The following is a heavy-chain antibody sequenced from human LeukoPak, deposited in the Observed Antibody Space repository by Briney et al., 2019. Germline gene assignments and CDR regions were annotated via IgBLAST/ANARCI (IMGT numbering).Heavy chain of an antibody. CDR3: ARGVNYHGSGSYLRDWFDP. J-gene: IGHJ5*02. Sequence: PGGSLRLSCAASGFTFDDYGMSWVRQAPGKGLEWVSGINWNGGSTGYADSVKGRFTISRDNAKNSLFLQVNSLRAEDTAVYYCARGVNYHGSGSYLRDWFDPWGQGTLVTVSS. V-gene: IGHV3-20*04. CDR2: INWNGGST. CDR1: GFTFDDYG. D-gene: IGHD3-10*01.